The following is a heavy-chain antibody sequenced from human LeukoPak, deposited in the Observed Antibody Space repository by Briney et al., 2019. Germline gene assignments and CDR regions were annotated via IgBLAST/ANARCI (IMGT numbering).Heavy chain of an antibody. D-gene: IGHD3-22*01. CDR3: ASTETPSYYDSNGFYPYYFDN. Sequence: GGSLRLSCEASGFTFSNYGMHWFRQAPGKGLEWVAVISYDGCTKYYPDSVKGRFTISRDNSKNTLYLQMNSLRAEDTAVYYCASTETPSYYDSNGFYPYYFDNWGQGTLVTVSS. CDR1: GFTFSNYG. V-gene: IGHV3-30*03. J-gene: IGHJ4*02. CDR2: ISYDGCTK.